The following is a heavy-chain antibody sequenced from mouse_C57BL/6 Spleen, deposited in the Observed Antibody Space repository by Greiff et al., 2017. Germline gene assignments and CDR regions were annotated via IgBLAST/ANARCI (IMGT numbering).Heavy chain of an antibody. CDR1: GFTFSSYA. Sequence: EVKLMESGEGLVKPGGSLKLSCAASGFTFSSYAMSWVRQTPEKRLEWVAYISSGGDYIYYADTVKGRFTISRDNARNTLYLQMSSLKSEDTAMYYCTRDRGYDYDYAMDYWGQGTSVTVSS. D-gene: IGHD2-4*01. J-gene: IGHJ4*01. V-gene: IGHV5-9-1*02. CDR3: TRDRGYDYDYAMDY. CDR2: ISSGGDYI.